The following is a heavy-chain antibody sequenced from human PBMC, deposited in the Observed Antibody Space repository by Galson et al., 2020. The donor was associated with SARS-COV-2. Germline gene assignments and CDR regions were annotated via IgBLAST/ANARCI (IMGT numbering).Heavy chain of an antibody. D-gene: IGHD6-13*01. V-gene: IGHV4-34*01. CDR3: ARGRVGSSWYYIPYIWFAP. CDR2: INHSGST. J-gene: IGHJ5*02. Sequence: SETMSLTCAVYGGSFSGYYWSWIRQPPGKGLEWIGEINHSGSTNYNPPLKSRATISVDTSKNQLSLKLSSVTAADTAVYYCARGRVGSSWYYIPYIWFAPWGQGTLVTVSS. CDR1: GGSFSGYY.